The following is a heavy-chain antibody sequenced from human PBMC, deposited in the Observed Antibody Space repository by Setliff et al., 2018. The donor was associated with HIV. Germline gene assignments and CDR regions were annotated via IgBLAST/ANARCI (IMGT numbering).Heavy chain of an antibody. CDR1: GGSISSSSYY. V-gene: IGHV4-39*01. J-gene: IGHJ4*02. D-gene: IGHD3-9*01. Sequence: SETLSLTCTVSGGSISSSSYYWGWIRQPPGKGLEWIGSIYYSGSTYYNPSLKSRVTISVDTSKNQSSLKLSSVTAADTAVYYCARHGPGGSYDILTGFDYWGQGTLVTVSS. CDR2: IYYSGST. CDR3: ARHGPGGSYDILTGFDY.